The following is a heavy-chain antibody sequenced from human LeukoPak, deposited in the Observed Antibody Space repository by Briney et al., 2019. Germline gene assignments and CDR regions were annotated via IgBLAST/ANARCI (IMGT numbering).Heavy chain of an antibody. Sequence: GASVNVSCKASGYTFTSYGISWVRQAPGQGLEWMGWISAYNGNTNYAQKLQGRVTMTTDTSTSTAYMELRSLRSDDTAVYYCALPDYYDSSGYIVGAFDIWGQGTMVTVSS. CDR3: ALPDYYDSSGYIVGAFDI. D-gene: IGHD3-22*01. CDR1: GYTFTSYG. CDR2: ISAYNGNT. J-gene: IGHJ3*02. V-gene: IGHV1-18*01.